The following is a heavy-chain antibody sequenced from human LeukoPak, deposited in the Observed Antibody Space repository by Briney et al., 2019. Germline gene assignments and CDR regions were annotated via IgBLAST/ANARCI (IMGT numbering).Heavy chain of an antibody. J-gene: IGHJ5*02. CDR2: ISAYNGNT. V-gene: IGHV1-18*01. CDR3: ARDLGDDLSTVTSGNWFDP. CDR1: GYTFTCYG. Sequence: ASVKVSCKASGYTFTCYGITWVRQAPGQGLEWMGWISAYNGNTNYAQKFQGRVTMTTDTSTSTADMELRSLRSDDTAIYFCARDLGDDLSTVTSGNWFDPWGQGTLVTVSS. D-gene: IGHD4-17*01.